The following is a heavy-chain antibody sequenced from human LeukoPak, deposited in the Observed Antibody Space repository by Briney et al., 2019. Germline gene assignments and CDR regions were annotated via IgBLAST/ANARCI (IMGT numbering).Heavy chain of an antibody. CDR1: GSTFDDYA. CDR3: VRDKFWDSPSPRGFFDC. J-gene: IGHJ4*01. V-gene: IGHV3-9*01. CDR2: INWSSASI. Sequence: PGGSLRLSCAVSGSTFDDYAMHWVRQAPGKGLEWVSGINWSSASIDYADSVKGRFTISRDDAKNSLYLQMNSLRAEDAALYYCVRDKFWDSPSPRGFFDCWGQEPLSPSPQ. D-gene: IGHD3-16*01.